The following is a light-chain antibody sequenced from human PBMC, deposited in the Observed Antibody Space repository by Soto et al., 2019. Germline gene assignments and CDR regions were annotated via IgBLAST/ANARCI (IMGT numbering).Light chain of an antibody. CDR1: ENINNY. V-gene: IGKV3-11*01. Sequence: EIVLTQSPATVTVSPGERVTLSCRASENINNYLALYQQRPGRAPRLLIYEASSRATGVPARFIGSGSGTDFTLTISSLEPEDFAVYYCQQRSNWWTFGQGTKVDIK. CDR3: QQRSNWWT. CDR2: EAS. J-gene: IGKJ1*01.